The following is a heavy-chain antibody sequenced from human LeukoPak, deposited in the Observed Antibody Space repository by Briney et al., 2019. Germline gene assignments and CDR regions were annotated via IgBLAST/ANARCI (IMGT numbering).Heavy chain of an antibody. CDR1: GFTVSSNY. CDR2: IYSGGST. CDR3: AVSFGVVRLNDY. V-gene: IGHV3-66*02. J-gene: IGHJ4*02. Sequence: PGGSLRLSCAASGFTVSSNYMSWVRQAPGKGLEWVSVIYSGGSTYYAHSVKGRFTISRDNSKNTLYLQMNSLRAEDTAVYYCAVSFGVVRLNDYWGQGTLVTVSS. D-gene: IGHD3-3*01.